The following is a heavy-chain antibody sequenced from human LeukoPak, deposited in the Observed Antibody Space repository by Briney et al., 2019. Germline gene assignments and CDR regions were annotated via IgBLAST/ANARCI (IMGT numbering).Heavy chain of an antibody. CDR2: LKQDGSEK. CDR3: ARGSIAVAEDY. CDR1: GFTFSSYW. D-gene: IGHD6-19*01. J-gene: IGHJ4*02. V-gene: IGHV3-7*01. Sequence: GGSLRLSCAASGFTFSSYWMSWVRQAPGKGLEWVANLKQDGSEKYYVDSVKGRFTISRDNAKNSLYLQMNSLRAEDTAVYYCARGSIAVAEDYWGQGTLVTVSS.